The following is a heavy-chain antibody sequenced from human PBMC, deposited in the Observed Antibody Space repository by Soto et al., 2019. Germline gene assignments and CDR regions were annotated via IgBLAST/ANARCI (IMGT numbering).Heavy chain of an antibody. D-gene: IGHD3-9*01. Sequence: PGESLKISCKGSGYSFTSYWIGWVRQMPGKGLEWMGIIYPGDSDTRYSPSFQGQATSSADKSISTAYLQWSSLKASDTAMYYCARAHDILTGYYTDYYYYGMDVWGQGTTVTVSS. CDR2: IYPGDSDT. V-gene: IGHV5-51*01. CDR1: GYSFTSYW. J-gene: IGHJ6*02. CDR3: ARAHDILTGYYTDYYYYGMDV.